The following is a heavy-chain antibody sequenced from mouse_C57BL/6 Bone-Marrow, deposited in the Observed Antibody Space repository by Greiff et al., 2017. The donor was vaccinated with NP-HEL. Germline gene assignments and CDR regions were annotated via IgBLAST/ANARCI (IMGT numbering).Heavy chain of an antibody. V-gene: IGHV1-7*01. CDR3: ASGQVFAY. D-gene: IGHD3-3*01. CDR2: INPSSGYT. CDR1: GYTFTSYW. J-gene: IGHJ3*01. Sequence: QVQLQQSGAELVKPGASVTLSCKASGYTFTSYWMHWVNQRPGQGLEWIGYINPSSGYTKYNQKFKDKATLTADKSSCTAYMQLSSLTCEDSAVYYCASGQVFAYWGQGTLVTVSA.